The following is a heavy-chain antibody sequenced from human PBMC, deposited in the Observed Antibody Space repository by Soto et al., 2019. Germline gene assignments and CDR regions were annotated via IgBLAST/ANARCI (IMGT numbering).Heavy chain of an antibody. CDR2: ISGYNGNT. Sequence: QVHLVQSGAEVKKPGASVTVSCKTSGYTFTNFGITWVRQAPGQGLEWMGWISGYNGNTNYAQKFRGRVTLTTDTSTTTANMERGSLRSDDTPPYYCAKSGGWSPEFHYGAREPLVSFSS. V-gene: IGHV1-18*01. CDR1: GYTFTNFG. CDR3: AKSGGWSPEFHY. J-gene: IGHJ4*02. D-gene: IGHD6-19*01.